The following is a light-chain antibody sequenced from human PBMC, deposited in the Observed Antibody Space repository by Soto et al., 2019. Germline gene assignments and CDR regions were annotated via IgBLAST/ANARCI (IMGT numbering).Light chain of an antibody. J-gene: IGLJ1*01. CDR3: CSYAGGNTYV. CDR1: TSDVGAYNV. CDR2: EGT. Sequence: QSVLTQPASVSGSPGQSITISCTGTTSDVGAYNVVSWYQRLPGKAPKLLIFEGTKRPSGVSSRFACSKSGNTASLTIFGLRAEDEADYFCCSYAGGNTYVFGTGTKVTVL. V-gene: IGLV2-23*01.